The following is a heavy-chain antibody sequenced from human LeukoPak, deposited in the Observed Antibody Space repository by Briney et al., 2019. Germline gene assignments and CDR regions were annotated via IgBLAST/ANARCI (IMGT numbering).Heavy chain of an antibody. CDR1: GFTFSSYG. CDR3: ARDKGDLPPYYYYYGMDV. Sequence: PGRSLRLSCAASGFTFSSYGMHWVRQAPGKGLEWVAVIWYDGSNKYYADSVKGRFTISRDNSKNTLYLQMNSLRAEDTAVYYCARDKGDLPPYYYYYGMDVWGKGTTVTVSS. CDR2: IWYDGSNK. J-gene: IGHJ6*04. D-gene: IGHD1-26*01. V-gene: IGHV3-33*01.